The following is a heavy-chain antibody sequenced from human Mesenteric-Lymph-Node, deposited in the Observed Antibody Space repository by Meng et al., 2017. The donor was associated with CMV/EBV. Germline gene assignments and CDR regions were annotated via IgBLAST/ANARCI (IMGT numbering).Heavy chain of an antibody. D-gene: IGHD1-26*01. CDR1: GYTFTGYY. CDR2: INPNSGGT. CDR3: ARVRSGSYLSALGY. V-gene: IGHV1-2*02. J-gene: IGHJ4*02. Sequence: VKVSCKASGYTFTGYYMHWVRQAPGQGLEWMGWINPNSGGTNYAQKFQGRVTMTRDTSISTAYMELSRLRSDDTAVYYCARVRSGSYLSALGYWGQGTLVTVSS.